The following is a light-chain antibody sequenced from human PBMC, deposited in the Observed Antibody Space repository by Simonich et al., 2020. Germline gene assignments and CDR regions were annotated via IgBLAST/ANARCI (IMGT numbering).Light chain of an antibody. CDR2: EDN. V-gene: IGLV6-57*01. J-gene: IGLJ2*01. CDR1: SGSIASNY. CDR3: QSYDSSNQV. Sequence: NFMLTQPHSVSESPGKTVTISCTRSSGSIASNYVQWYQQRPGSSPTTVIYEDNQRPSGVPERFSGSIDSSSNSASLTISGLKTEDEADYYWQSYDSSNQVFGGGTKLTVL.